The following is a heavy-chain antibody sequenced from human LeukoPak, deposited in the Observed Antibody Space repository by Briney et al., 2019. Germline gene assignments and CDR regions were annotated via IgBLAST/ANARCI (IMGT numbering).Heavy chain of an antibody. CDR1: GGSVSSGSYY. Sequence: SETLSLTCTVSGGSVSSGSYYWSWIRQPPGKGLEWIGYIYYSGSTNYNPSLKSRVTLSVDTSKNQFSLKLSSVTAADTAVYYCARETYGRYFDYWGQGTLVTVSS. D-gene: IGHD4-17*01. V-gene: IGHV4-61*01. CDR2: IYYSGST. J-gene: IGHJ4*02. CDR3: ARETYGRYFDY.